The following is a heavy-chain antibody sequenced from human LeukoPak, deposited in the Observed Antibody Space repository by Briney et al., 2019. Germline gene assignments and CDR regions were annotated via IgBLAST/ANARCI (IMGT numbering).Heavy chain of an antibody. V-gene: IGHV1-2*04. J-gene: IGHJ4*02. CDR3: ARAGDRIYDILTGSETCYFDY. CDR2: INPNSGGT. Sequence: GASVKVSCKASGYTFTGYYMHWVRQAPGQGLEWMGWINPNSGGTNYAQKFQGWVTVTRDTSTSTAYMELSRLRSDDTAVYYCARAGDRIYDILTGSETCYFDYWGQGTLVTVSS. D-gene: IGHD3-9*01. CDR1: GYTFTGYY.